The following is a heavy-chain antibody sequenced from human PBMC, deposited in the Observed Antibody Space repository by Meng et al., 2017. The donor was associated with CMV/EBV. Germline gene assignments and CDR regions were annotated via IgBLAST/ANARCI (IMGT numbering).Heavy chain of an antibody. D-gene: IGHD1-26*01. CDR3: ARESFGSHFDY. Sequence: GESLKISCAASGFTLSSYAMHWVRQAPGKGLEWVAVISYDGSNKYYADSVKGRFTISRDNSKNTLYLQMNSLRAEDTAVYYCARESFGSHFDYWGQGTLVTVSS. CDR2: ISYDGSNK. J-gene: IGHJ4*02. CDR1: GFTLSSYA. V-gene: IGHV3-30-3*01.